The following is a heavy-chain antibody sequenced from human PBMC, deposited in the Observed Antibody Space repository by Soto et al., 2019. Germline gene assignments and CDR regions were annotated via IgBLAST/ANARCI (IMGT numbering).Heavy chain of an antibody. CDR2: IYYSGST. CDR1: GGSINDFY. J-gene: IGHJ4*02. V-gene: IGHV4-59*01. CDR3: ARVGGVAARTFDY. D-gene: IGHD6-6*01. Sequence: LSETLSLTCTVSGGSINDFYWSWIRQPPGKGLEWIGYIYYSGSTDYNPSLKGRVTISVDTSKNQFSLKLRSVTAADTAVYYCARVGGVAARTFDYWGQGTLVTLSS.